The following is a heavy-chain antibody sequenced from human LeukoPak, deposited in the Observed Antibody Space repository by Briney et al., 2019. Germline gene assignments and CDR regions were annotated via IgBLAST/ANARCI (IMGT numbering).Heavy chain of an antibody. Sequence: PSETLSLTCAVYGGSFSGYYWSWIRQPPGKGLEWIGEINHSGSTNYNPSLKSRVPISVDTSKNQFSLKLSSVTAADTAVYYCARGLGVAARPSYYGMDVWGQGTTVTVSS. CDR1: GGSFSGYY. D-gene: IGHD6-6*01. J-gene: IGHJ6*02. CDR2: INHSGST. CDR3: ARGLGVAARPSYYGMDV. V-gene: IGHV4-34*01.